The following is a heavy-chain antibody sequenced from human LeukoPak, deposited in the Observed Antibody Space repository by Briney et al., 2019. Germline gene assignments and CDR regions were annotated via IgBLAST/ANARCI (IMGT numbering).Heavy chain of an antibody. CDR1: GFTFSAYA. D-gene: IGHD4-17*01. CDR3: ARDPNGDYIGAFDM. Sequence: PGGSLRLSCTAAGFTFSAYAMMWVRQAPGKWPGWVSAIRGGGTSEFYADSVKGRLRISRDNSKDTLFLQMNSLRAEDTAVYYCARDPNGDYIGAFDMWGPGTMVTVSS. CDR2: IRGGGTSE. V-gene: IGHV3-23*01. J-gene: IGHJ3*02.